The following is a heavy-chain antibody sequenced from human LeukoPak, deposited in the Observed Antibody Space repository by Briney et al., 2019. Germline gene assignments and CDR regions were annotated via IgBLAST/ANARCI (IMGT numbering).Heavy chain of an antibody. Sequence: SETLSLTCTVSGGSISSSSYYWGWIRQPPGKGLEWIGSIYYSGSTYYNPSLKSRVTISVDTSKNHFSLKLSSVTAADTAVYYCARLTMVQGVIITDYFDYWGQGTLVTVSS. CDR3: ARLTMVQGVIITDYFDY. CDR1: GGSISSSSYY. V-gene: IGHV4-39*01. D-gene: IGHD3-10*01. CDR2: IYYSGST. J-gene: IGHJ4*02.